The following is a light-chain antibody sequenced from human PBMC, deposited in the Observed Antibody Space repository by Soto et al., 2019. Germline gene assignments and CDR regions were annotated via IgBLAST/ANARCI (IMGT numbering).Light chain of an antibody. CDR2: AAS. CDR1: QTINSY. V-gene: IGKV1-39*01. CDR3: QQSYRTRLT. J-gene: IGKJ3*01. Sequence: DIQMTQSPSSLSASAGDRVTIICRARQTINSYLNWYQHKPGKAPKLLIYAASRLQSGVPSRFSGSGSGTDFTLTISNLQPEDVANYYCQQSYRTRLTFGHGTKVDLK.